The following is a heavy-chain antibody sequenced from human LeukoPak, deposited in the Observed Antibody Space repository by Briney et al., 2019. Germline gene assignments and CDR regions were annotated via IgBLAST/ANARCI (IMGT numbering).Heavy chain of an antibody. CDR3: AKDWSPLYYYDSSGYSDY. D-gene: IGHD3-22*01. CDR1: GFTFSSYA. V-gene: IGHV3-23*01. CDR2: IGGSGADT. J-gene: IGHJ4*02. Sequence: GGSLRLSCAASGFTFSSYAMKWVRQAPGKGLEWVSSIGGSGADTYYADSVKGRFTISRDNSKNTLYLQMNSLRAEDTAVYYCAKDWSPLYYYDSSGYSDYWGQGTLVTVSS.